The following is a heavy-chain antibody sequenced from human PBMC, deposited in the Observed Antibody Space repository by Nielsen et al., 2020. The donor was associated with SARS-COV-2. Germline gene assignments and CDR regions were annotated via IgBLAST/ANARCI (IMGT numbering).Heavy chain of an antibody. D-gene: IGHD2-21*02. CDR1: GGSISSSNW. J-gene: IGHJ4*02. V-gene: IGHV4-4*02. CDR2: IYHSGST. Sequence: SETLSLTCAVSGGSISSSNWWCWVRQHPGEGLEWCGEIYHSGSTNYNTSFKSRVTISVDKSKNQFFLKLSSVTAADTAVYYCARYPASPSYCGGDCPPFDYWGQGTLVTVSS. CDR3: ARYPASPSYCGGDCPPFDY.